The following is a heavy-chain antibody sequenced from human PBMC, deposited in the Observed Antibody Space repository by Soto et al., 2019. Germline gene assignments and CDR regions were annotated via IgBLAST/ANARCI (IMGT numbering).Heavy chain of an antibody. D-gene: IGHD4-17*01. CDR2: ISSSGSTI. Sequence: EVQLVESGGGLVQPGGSLRLSCAASGFTFSSYEMNWVRQAPGKGLEWVSYISSSGSTIYYADSVKGRFTISRDNAKNSLYLQMNSLRAEDMAVYYCARTRRGLVGYFDYWGQGTLVTVSS. V-gene: IGHV3-48*03. CDR1: GFTFSSYE. J-gene: IGHJ4*02. CDR3: ARTRRGLVGYFDY.